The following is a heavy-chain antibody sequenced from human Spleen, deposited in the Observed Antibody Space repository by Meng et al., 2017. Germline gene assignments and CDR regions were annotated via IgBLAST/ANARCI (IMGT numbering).Heavy chain of an antibody. J-gene: IGHJ4*02. Sequence: GESLKISCAASGFTFSYYPMHWVRQAPGKGLEWLAAISYDSINKDYADSVKGRFTISRDNSENTLSLQMNSLRGDDTAVYYCAREGSLRLGEIPPDCWGQGTLVTVSS. CDR1: GFTFSYYP. D-gene: IGHD3-16*01. V-gene: IGHV3-30*04. CDR3: AREGSLRLGEIPPDC. CDR2: ISYDSINK.